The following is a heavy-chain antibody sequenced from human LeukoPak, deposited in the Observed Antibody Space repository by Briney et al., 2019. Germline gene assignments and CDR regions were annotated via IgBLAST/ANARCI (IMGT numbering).Heavy chain of an antibody. Sequence: SETLSLTCAVSGGSISSSSHSWGWIRQPPGKGLEWTGSIYYTGRTYYNPSLKSRVTISVDTSKNQFSLKLSSVTAADTAVYYCAQSLGSSNWIGNWVDPWGQGTLVTVSS. J-gene: IGHJ5*02. CDR3: AQSLGSSNWIGNWVDP. V-gene: IGHV4-39*01. D-gene: IGHD6-13*01. CDR2: IYYTGRT. CDR1: GGSISSSSHS.